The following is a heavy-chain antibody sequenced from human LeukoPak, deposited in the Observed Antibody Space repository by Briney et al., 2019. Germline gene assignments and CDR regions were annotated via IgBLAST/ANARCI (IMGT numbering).Heavy chain of an antibody. J-gene: IGHJ4*02. CDR3: ARDRVSAGFE. D-gene: IGHD3-9*01. Sequence: GGSLRLSCAASGFTFSNYEMSWVRQAPGRGLEWVANINQDGSDENYVDSAKGRFTISRDNAKNSLYLQMDGLRAEDTALYYCARDRVSAGFEWGQGTLVTVSS. CDR1: GFTFSNYE. CDR2: INQDGSDE. V-gene: IGHV3-7*04.